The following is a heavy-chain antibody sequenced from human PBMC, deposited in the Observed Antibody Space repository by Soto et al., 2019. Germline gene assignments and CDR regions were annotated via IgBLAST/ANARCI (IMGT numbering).Heavy chain of an antibody. CDR1: GFTFIKYG. CDR2: ISAYNGDT. Sequence: QVQLVQSGVEVQKPGASVKVSCKASGFTFIKYGFTWVRQAPGQGLEWMGWISAYNGDTHYAQKLQGRVTLTPDTTPSTDYMELRRLRSDDTAVYYCARKGTGQPLDYWGQGALVSVSS. D-gene: IGHD1-1*01. V-gene: IGHV1-18*04. CDR3: ARKGTGQPLDY. J-gene: IGHJ4*02.